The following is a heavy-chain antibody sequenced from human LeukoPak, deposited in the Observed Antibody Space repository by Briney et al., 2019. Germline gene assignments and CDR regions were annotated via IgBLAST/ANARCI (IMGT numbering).Heavy chain of an antibody. Sequence: SQTLSLTCAISGDSVSSNSAAWNWIRQSPSRGLEWLGRTYYRSKWYNDYSVSVKSRIPINPDTSKNQFSLQLNSVTPEDTAVYYCARAYIAVADYYFDYWGQGTLVTVSS. D-gene: IGHD6-19*01. CDR3: ARAYIAVADYYFDY. CDR2: TYYRSKWYN. J-gene: IGHJ4*02. CDR1: GDSVSSNSAA. V-gene: IGHV6-1*01.